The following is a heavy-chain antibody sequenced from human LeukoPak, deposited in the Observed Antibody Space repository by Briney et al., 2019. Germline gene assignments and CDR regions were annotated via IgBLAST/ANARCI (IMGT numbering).Heavy chain of an antibody. V-gene: IGHV3-66*01. CDR2: IYSGGST. J-gene: IGHJ4*02. Sequence: GGSLRLSCTASGFTFGDYAMSWFRQAAGKGLEWVSVIYSGGSTYYADSVKGRFTISRDNSKNTLYLQMNSLRAEDTAVYYCATIDYWGQGTLVTVSS. CDR3: ATIDY. CDR1: GFTFGDYA.